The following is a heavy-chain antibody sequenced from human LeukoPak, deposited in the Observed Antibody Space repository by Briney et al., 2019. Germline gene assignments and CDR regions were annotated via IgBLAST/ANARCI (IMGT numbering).Heavy chain of an antibody. CDR2: IWCDGSNK. CDR1: GFTFSSYG. J-gene: IGHJ4*02. D-gene: IGHD3-22*01. V-gene: IGHV3-30*19. Sequence: GGSLRLSCAASGFTFSSYGMHWVRQAPGKGLEWVAVIWCDGSNKYYADSVKGRFTISRDNSKNTLYLQMNSLRAEDTAVYYCARPLTLYDSSGYASDYWGQGTLVTVSS. CDR3: ARPLTLYDSSGYASDY.